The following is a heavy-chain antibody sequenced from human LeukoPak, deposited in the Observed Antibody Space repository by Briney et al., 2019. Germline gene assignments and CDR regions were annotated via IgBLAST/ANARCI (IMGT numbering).Heavy chain of an antibody. J-gene: IGHJ4*02. CDR2: ISHNENT. CDR1: GGSFSSYY. CDR3: ASSGSRWLIDKTYSPY. V-gene: IGHV4-34*01. Sequence: PSETLSLTCAVYGGSFSSYYWNWIRQPPGKGLEWIGEISHNENTNYSPSLKSRLTISIDTSKNQFSLKLSSVTAADTAVYYCASSGSRWLIDKTYSPYWGQGTLVTVSS. D-gene: IGHD3-22*01.